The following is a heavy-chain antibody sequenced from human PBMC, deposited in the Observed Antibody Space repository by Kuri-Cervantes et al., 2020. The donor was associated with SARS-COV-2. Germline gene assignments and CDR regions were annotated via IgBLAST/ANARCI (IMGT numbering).Heavy chain of an antibody. Sequence: SETLSLTCTVSGGSISSGDYYWSWIRQPPGKGLEWIGYIYYSGSTYYNPSLKSRVTISVDTSKNQFSLKLSSVTATDTAVYYCARGWGGYCSSTSRYYYYYGMDVWGQGTTVTVSS. CDR1: GGSISSGDYY. CDR3: ARGWGGYCSSTSRYYYYYGMDV. CDR2: IYYSGST. V-gene: IGHV4-30-4*01. J-gene: IGHJ6*02. D-gene: IGHD2-2*01.